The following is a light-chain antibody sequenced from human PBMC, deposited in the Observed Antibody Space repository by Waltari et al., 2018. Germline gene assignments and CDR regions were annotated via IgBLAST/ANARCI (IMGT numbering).Light chain of an antibody. CDR1: QSLVFSDRNTY. Sequence: DVVMTQSPLSLPVTLGQPASISCRSSQSLVFSDRNTYLNWFQQRPGQSPRRLIYKVSNRDSGVPDRFSGSESGTDFTLRISRVEAEDVGVYFCMQGTHWPYSFGQGTKLEIK. V-gene: IGKV2-30*01. CDR2: KVS. J-gene: IGKJ2*03. CDR3: MQGTHWPYS.